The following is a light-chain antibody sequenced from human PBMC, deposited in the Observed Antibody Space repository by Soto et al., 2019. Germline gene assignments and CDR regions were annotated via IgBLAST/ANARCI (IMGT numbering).Light chain of an antibody. CDR2: GAS. V-gene: IGKV3-20*01. Sequence: EIVLTQSPGTLSLSPGDRATLSCRASQSVTSSYLAWYQQKPGQAPRLLIYGASSRATGIPDRFSGSGSGTDFTLTISRLEPEDFAVYYCQHYDSSSYTFGQGTKLEIK. J-gene: IGKJ2*01. CDR1: QSVTSSY. CDR3: QHYDSSSYT.